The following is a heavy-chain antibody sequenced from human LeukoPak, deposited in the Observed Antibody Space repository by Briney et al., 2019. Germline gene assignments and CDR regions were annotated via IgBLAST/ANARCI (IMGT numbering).Heavy chain of an antibody. CDR2: IYYSGST. Sequence: PSETLSLTCTVSGGSISSSSYYWGWIRQPPGKGLEWIGSIYYSGSTYYNPSLKSRVTISEDTTKNQFSLKLSSVTAANTAVYDCARWGVITSQNIVNRFDPWGQGTLVTVSS. V-gene: IGHV4-39*07. CDR3: ARWGVITSQNIVNRFDP. CDR1: GGSISSSSYY. J-gene: IGHJ5*02. D-gene: IGHD2/OR15-2a*01.